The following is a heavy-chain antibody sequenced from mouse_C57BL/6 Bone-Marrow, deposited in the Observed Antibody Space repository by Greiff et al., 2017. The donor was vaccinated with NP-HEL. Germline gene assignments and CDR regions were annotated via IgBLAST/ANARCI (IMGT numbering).Heavy chain of an antibody. J-gene: IGHJ2*01. CDR2: IYPGSGST. CDR1: GYTFTSYW. Sequence: QVHVKQPGAELVKPGASVKMSCKASGYTFTSYWITWVKQRPGQGLEWIGDIYPGSGSTNYNEKFKSKATLTVDTSSSTAYMQLSSLTSEDSAVYYCARTYDYPYFDYWGQGTTLTVSS. CDR3: ARTYDYPYFDY. D-gene: IGHD2-4*01. V-gene: IGHV1-55*01.